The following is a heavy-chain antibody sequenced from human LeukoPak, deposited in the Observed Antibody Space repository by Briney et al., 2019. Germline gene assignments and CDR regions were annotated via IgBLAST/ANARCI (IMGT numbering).Heavy chain of an antibody. CDR2: ISSDNSTA. CDR1: GFTFSDCY. D-gene: IGHD2-15*01. CDR3: ARYRHSVVVFG. V-gene: IGHV3-11*04. J-gene: IGHJ4*02. Sequence: GGSLRLSCVVSGFTFSDCYMSWIRQAPGKGLEWVSYISSDNSTAYYADSVKGRFTVSRDNAKNSLYLQMNSLRAEDTAVYYCARYRHSVVVFGWGQGTLVTVSS.